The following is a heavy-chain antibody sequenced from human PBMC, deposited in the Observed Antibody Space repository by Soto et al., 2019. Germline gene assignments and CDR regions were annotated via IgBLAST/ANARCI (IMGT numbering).Heavy chain of an antibody. CDR1: GYSFTSYW. CDR2: IYPGDSDT. D-gene: IGHD3-10*01. Sequence: GESLKISCKGSGYSFTSYWIGWVRQMPGKGLEWMGIIYPGDSDTRYSPSFQGQVTISADKSISTAYLQWSSLKASDTAMYYCAGGGVRGVITRTRDYYGMDVWGQGTTVTVAS. V-gene: IGHV5-51*01. J-gene: IGHJ6*02. CDR3: AGGGVRGVITRTRDYYGMDV.